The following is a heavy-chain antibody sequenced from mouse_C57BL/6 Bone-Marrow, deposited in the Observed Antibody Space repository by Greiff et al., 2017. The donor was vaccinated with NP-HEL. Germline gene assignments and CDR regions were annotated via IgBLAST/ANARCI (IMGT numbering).Heavy chain of an antibody. CDR1: GYTFTSYW. D-gene: IGHD1-1*01. CDR3: AREGGSSQYYFAY. CDR2: IDPSDSYT. Sequence: VQLQQPGAELVIPFSSLKLSCKASGYTFTSYWMHWVKQRPGQGLEWIGEIDPSDSYTNYNQKFKGKSTLTVDKSSSTAYMQLSSLTSEDSAVYYCAREGGSSQYYFAYWGLGTTLTVSS. V-gene: IGHV1-69*01. J-gene: IGHJ2*01.